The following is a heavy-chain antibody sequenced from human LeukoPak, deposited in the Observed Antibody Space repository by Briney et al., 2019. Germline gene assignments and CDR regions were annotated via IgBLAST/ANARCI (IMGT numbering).Heavy chain of an antibody. CDR3: AKDVFHWAFDI. J-gene: IGHJ3*02. V-gene: IGHV3-23*01. D-gene: IGHD1-1*01. CDR2: IGGGGSDT. CDR1: GFNFWNTG. Sequence: GGSLRLSCAVSGFNFWNTGMSWVRQAPGKGLEWVSAIGGGGSDTRYTDSVMGRFTLSRDISRNILYLQMNSLRAEDTAIYFCAKDVFHWAFDIWGQGMMVTVSA.